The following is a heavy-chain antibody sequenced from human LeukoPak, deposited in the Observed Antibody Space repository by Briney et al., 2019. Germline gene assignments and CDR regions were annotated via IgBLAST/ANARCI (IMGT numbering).Heavy chain of an antibody. J-gene: IGHJ6*02. CDR2: IKQDEGNK. V-gene: IGHV3-7*04. CDR3: ARLRPYSSTWYAYYGMDV. Sequence: PGGSLRLSCAASGFTFSNYCMSWVRQAPGKGLEWVANIKQDEGNKYYVDSVKGRFNISRDNDKNSLYLQMDSLRAEDTAVYYCARLRPYSSTWYAYYGMDVWGQGATVTVSS. D-gene: IGHD6-13*01. CDR1: GFTFSNYC.